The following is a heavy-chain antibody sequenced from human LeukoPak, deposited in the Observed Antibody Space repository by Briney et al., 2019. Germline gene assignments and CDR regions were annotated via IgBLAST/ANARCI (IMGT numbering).Heavy chain of an antibody. CDR2: IDKKDKGYATAT. D-gene: IGHD2-2*01. V-gene: IGHV3-73*01. CDR3: ARDRGYCSSTTSCYQDAFDI. Sequence: PGGSLRLSCAASGFTFSGSAIHWVRQSSGKGLEWVGQIDKKDKGYATATAYAASVKGRFTISRDNAKNTLYVQMNSLRAEDTAVYYCARDRGYCSSTTSCYQDAFDIWGQRTMVTVSS. CDR1: GFTFSGSA. J-gene: IGHJ3*02.